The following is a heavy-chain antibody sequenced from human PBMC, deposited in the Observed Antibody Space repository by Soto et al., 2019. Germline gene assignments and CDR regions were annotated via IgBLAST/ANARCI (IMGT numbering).Heavy chain of an antibody. J-gene: IGHJ4*02. CDR2: INSDGSRT. CDR3: TRGLENYSYFDY. CDR1: GFTFSSYW. D-gene: IGHD1-7*01. V-gene: IGHV3-74*01. Sequence: EVQLVESGGGLVQPGGSLRLSCAASGFTFSSYWMHWVRQAPGKGLEWVSRINSDGSRTVYADSVKGRFTISRDNAKNTLYVQMTSLRAEDTAVYYCTRGLENYSYFDYWGQGILATVSS.